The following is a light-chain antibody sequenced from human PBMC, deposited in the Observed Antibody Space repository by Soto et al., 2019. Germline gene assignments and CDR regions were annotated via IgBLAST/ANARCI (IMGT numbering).Light chain of an antibody. CDR2: GAS. CDR1: QVIGSRY. V-gene: IGKV3-20*01. CDR3: QQFGSAIPYT. Sequence: EIVMTQSPGTLSLSPGERATISCRASQVIGSRYLAWYHQKSGQAPRLLIYGASSRATDIPARFGGSGSGTDFTVTISRLYPEDFVVYYCQQFGSAIPYTFCHGNKLEI. J-gene: IGKJ2*01.